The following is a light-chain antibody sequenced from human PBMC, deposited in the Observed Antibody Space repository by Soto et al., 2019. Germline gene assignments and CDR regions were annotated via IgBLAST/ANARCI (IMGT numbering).Light chain of an antibody. CDR2: GVS. CDR3: QQSNNWPPLT. V-gene: IGKV3-15*01. CDR1: QSVAGN. J-gene: IGKJ4*01. Sequence: KDRTRAPASLSVDLGGRAILYSKASQSVAGNLAWYQQKPGQPPRLLIYGVSTRATGVPARFSGSGSETDFSLTISSLQIEDFALYYCQQSNNWPPLTFGGGTKVDIK.